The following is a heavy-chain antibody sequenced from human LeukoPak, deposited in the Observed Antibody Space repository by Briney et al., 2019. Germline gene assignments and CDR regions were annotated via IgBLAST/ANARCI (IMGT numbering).Heavy chain of an antibody. CDR2: ISGSGGST. CDR1: GFTFSSYA. Sequence: GGSLRLSCAASGFTFSSYAMSWVRQAPGKGLEWVSAISGSGGSTYYADSVKGRFTISRDNSKNTLYLQMNSLRAEDTAVYYCAKEGYYDSSGYYHDAFDIWGQGTMVTVSS. J-gene: IGHJ3*02. D-gene: IGHD3-22*01. CDR3: AKEGYYDSSGYYHDAFDI. V-gene: IGHV3-23*01.